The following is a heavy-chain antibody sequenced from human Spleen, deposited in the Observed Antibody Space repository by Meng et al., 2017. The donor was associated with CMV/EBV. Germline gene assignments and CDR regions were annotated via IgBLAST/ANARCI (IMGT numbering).Heavy chain of an antibody. V-gene: IGHV4-34*01. CDR1: GGSFSGYY. J-gene: IGHJ5*02. D-gene: IGHD2-2*02. CDR2: INHSGST. Sequence: SETLSLTCAVYGGSFSGYYWSWIRQPPGKGLEWIGEINHSGSTNYNPSLKSRVTISVDTSKNQFSLKLSSVTAADTAVYYCAREYCSSTSCYKAAGWFDPWGQGTLVTVSS. CDR3: AREYCSSTSCYKAAGWFDP.